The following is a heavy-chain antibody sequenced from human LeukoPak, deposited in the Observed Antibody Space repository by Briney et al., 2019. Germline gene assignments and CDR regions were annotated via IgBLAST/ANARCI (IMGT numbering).Heavy chain of an antibody. Sequence: GGSLRLSCAASGFTFSSYWMSWVRQAPGKGLEWVANIKQDGSEKYYVDSVKGRFTISRDNAKNSLYLQMNSLRAEDTAVYYCARVSSSSSWYFLYWGQGTLVTVSS. D-gene: IGHD6-13*01. CDR2: IKQDGSEK. V-gene: IGHV3-7*01. CDR1: GFTFSSYW. J-gene: IGHJ4*02. CDR3: ARVSSSSSWYFLY.